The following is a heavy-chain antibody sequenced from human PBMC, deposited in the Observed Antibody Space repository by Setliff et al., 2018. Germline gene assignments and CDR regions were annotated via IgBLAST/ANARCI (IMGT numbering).Heavy chain of an antibody. D-gene: IGHD1-26*01. CDR3: ARGGDSGSYFLANHDAFDI. CDR2: IYYSGST. Sequence: PSETLSLTCAVSGYSISSGYYWGWIRQPPGKGLEWIGYIYYSGSTYYNPSLKSRVTISVDTSKNQFSLKLSSVTAADTAVYYCARGGDSGSYFLANHDAFDIWGQGTMVTVSS. J-gene: IGHJ3*02. CDR1: GYSISSGYY. V-gene: IGHV4-38-2*01.